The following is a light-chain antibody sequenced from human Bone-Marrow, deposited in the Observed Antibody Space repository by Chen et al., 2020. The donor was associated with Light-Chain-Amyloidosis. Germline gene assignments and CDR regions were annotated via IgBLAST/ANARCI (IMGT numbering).Light chain of an antibody. V-gene: IGLV3-25*03. J-gene: IGLJ2*01. CDR3: QSAGSNDTL. CDR2: KDN. Sequence: SNELTQPPSVSVSPGQTARITCSGDALAKQYAYWYQHKPGQAPVVIVYKDNQRPSGIPERFSGSTSGTIVTLTISGVQTEDEADYYCQSAGSNDTLFGGGTKLTVL. CDR1: ALAKQY.